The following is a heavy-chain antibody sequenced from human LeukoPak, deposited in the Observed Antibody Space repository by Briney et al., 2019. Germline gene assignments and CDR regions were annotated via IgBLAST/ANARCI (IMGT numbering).Heavy chain of an antibody. J-gene: IGHJ5*02. V-gene: IGHV1-2*02. CDR2: INPNSGGT. Sequence: ASVKVSCKASGYTFTSYYMHWVRQAPGQGLEWMGWINPNSGGTNYAQKFQGRVTMTRDTSISTAYMELSRLRSDDTAVYYCARSSYYDFWSGYYNNGFDPWGQGTLVTVSS. D-gene: IGHD3-3*01. CDR3: ARSSYYDFWSGYYNNGFDP. CDR1: GYTFTSYY.